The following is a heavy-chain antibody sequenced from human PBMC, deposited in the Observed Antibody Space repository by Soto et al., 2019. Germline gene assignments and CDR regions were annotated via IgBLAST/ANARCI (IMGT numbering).Heavy chain of an antibody. CDR2: IRGYNGDT. CDR3: ARDYDIWGEDWFDP. D-gene: IGHD3-9*01. V-gene: IGHV1-18*01. Sequence: QVQLVQSGGEMRKPGASVKVSCKASGYTFTNFGISWVRQAPGQGFEWVGWIRGYNGDTNYAPKFRGRVIMTKDTSTTTAYMELTTLTSDDTAVYYCARDYDIWGEDWFDPWGQGTLVTVSS. J-gene: IGHJ5*02. CDR1: GYTFTNFG.